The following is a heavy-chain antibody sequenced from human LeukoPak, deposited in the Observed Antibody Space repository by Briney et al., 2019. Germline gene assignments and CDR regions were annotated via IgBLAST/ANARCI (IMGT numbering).Heavy chain of an antibody. D-gene: IGHD3-22*01. CDR2: INPNSGGT. CDR1: GYTFTSYA. Sequence: ASVKVSCKASGYTFTSYAMNWVRQAPGQGLEWMGWINPNSGGTNYAQKFQGRVTMTRDTSISTAYMELSRLRSDDTAVYYCARDQYYYDSSGYYYYFDYWGQGTLVTVSS. CDR3: ARDQYYYDSSGYYYYFDY. V-gene: IGHV1-2*02. J-gene: IGHJ4*02.